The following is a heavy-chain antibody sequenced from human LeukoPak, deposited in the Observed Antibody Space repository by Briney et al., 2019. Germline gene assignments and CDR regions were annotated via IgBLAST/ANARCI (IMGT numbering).Heavy chain of an antibody. Sequence: PSETLSLTCTVSGGSISSYYWSWIRQPPGKGLEWIGYIYYSGSTNYNPSLKSRVTISVDTSKNQFSLKLSSVIAADTAVYYCARGRERFLEWSPFDYWGQGTLVTVSS. V-gene: IGHV4-59*01. CDR3: ARGRERFLEWSPFDY. D-gene: IGHD3-3*01. CDR1: GGSISSYY. CDR2: IYYSGST. J-gene: IGHJ4*02.